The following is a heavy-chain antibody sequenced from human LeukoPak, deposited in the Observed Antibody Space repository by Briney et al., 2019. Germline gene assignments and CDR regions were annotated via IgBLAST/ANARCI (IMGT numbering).Heavy chain of an antibody. V-gene: IGHV1-2*06. CDR2: INPNSGGT. CDR1: GYTFTGYY. D-gene: IGHD3-22*01. J-gene: IGHJ4*02. CDR3: ARDGPNDSSGYGMYYFDY. Sequence: ASVKVSCKASGYTFTGYYMHWVRQAPGQGLEWMGRINPNSGGTNYAQKFQGRVTMTRDTSISTAYMELSRLRSEDTAVYYCARDGPNDSSGYGMYYFDYWGQGTLVTVSS.